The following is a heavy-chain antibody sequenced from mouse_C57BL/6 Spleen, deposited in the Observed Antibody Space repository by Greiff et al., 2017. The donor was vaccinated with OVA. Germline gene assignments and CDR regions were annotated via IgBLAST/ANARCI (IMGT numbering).Heavy chain of an antibody. Sequence: EVQLQQSGPELVKPGASVKISCKASGYTFTDYYMNWVKQSHGKSLEWIGDINPNNGGTSYNQKFKGKATLTVDKSSSTAYMELRSLTSEDSAVYYCARSPYGYDRDWYFDVWGTGTTVTVSS. CDR2: INPNNGGT. V-gene: IGHV1-26*01. CDR3: ARSPYGYDRDWYFDV. D-gene: IGHD2-2*01. CDR1: GYTFTDYY. J-gene: IGHJ1*03.